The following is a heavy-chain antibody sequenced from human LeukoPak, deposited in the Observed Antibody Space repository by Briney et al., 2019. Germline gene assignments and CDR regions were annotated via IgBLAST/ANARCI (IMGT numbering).Heavy chain of an antibody. CDR1: GFTFSSYA. CDR2: ISGSGGST. V-gene: IGHV3-23*01. Sequence: GGSLRLSCAASGFTFSSYAMSWVRQTPGKGLEWVSTISGSGGSTHSADSLKGRFAISRDNSKNTLYLQMNSLRADDTAVYYCARSPGGTVAASREFDYWGQGTLVTVSS. CDR3: ARSPGGTVAASREFDY. D-gene: IGHD2-15*01. J-gene: IGHJ4*02.